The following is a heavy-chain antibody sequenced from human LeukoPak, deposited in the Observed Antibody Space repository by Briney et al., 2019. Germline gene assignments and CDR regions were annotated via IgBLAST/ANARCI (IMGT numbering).Heavy chain of an antibody. CDR3: AGAYAYYYDSSGLGYYFDY. CDR2: IIPIFGTA. D-gene: IGHD3-22*01. Sequence: SVKVSCKASGGTLSSYAISWVRQAPGQGLGWMGGIIPIFGTANYAQKFQGRVTITADKSTSTAYMELSSLRSEDTAVYYCAGAYAYYYDSSGLGYYFDYWGQGTLVTVSS. CDR1: GGTLSSYA. V-gene: IGHV1-69*06. J-gene: IGHJ4*02.